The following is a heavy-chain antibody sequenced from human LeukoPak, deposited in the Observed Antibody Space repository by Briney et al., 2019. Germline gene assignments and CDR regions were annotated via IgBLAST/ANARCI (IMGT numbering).Heavy chain of an antibody. V-gene: IGHV3-7*01. D-gene: IGHD3-10*01. J-gene: IGHJ5*02. Sequence: PGGSLRLSCAASGFTFSSYWMSWVRQAPGKGLEWVANIKQDGSEKYYVDSVKGRFTISRDNAKNSLYLQMNSLRAEDTAVYYCAKDREITMVRGVMLPQFDPWGQGTLVTVSS. CDR3: AKDREITMVRGVMLPQFDP. CDR1: GFTFSSYW. CDR2: IKQDGSEK.